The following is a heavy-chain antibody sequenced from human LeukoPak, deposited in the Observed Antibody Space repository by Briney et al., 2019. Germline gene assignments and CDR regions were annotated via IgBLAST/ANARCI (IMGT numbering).Heavy chain of an antibody. CDR1: GGSFSGYY. CDR2: INHSGST. V-gene: IGHV4-34*01. D-gene: IGHD5-12*01. Sequence: SETLSLTCAVYGGSFSGYYWSWIRQPPGKGLEWIGEINHSGSTNYNPSLKSRVTISVDTSKNQFSLKLSSVTAADTAVYYCVRLRRGYSGYDSWYYMDVWGKGTTVTISS. J-gene: IGHJ6*03. CDR3: VRLRRGYSGYDSWYYMDV.